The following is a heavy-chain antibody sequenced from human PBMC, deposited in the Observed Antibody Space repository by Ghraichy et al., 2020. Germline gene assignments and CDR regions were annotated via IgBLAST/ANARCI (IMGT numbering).Heavy chain of an antibody. Sequence: SQTLSLTCAIYGGSFSGYFWSWIRQPPGRGLQWIGQISNSGSTSYTPSLKSRVTISVDASKNQFSLKLSSVTAADTALYYCARGDIAARLQHWGQGTLVTVSS. D-gene: IGHD6-6*01. CDR3: ARGDIAARLQH. CDR1: GGSFSGYF. V-gene: IGHV4-34*01. J-gene: IGHJ1*01. CDR2: ISNSGST.